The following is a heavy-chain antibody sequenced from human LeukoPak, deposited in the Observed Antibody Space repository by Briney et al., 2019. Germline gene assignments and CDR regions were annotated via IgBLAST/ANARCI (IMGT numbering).Heavy chain of an antibody. J-gene: IGHJ4*02. CDR3: ARHSGSQPGPIGY. CDR1: GYSFTNYW. CDR2: IYPGDSDT. Sequence: PGESLKISCKGSGYSFTNYWIGWVRQMPGKGLEWMGIIYPGDSDTRYSPSFQGQVTISADKSGNTAYLQWISLKASDTAMYYCARHSGSQPGPIGYWGQGTLVTVSS. V-gene: IGHV5-51*01. D-gene: IGHD1-26*01.